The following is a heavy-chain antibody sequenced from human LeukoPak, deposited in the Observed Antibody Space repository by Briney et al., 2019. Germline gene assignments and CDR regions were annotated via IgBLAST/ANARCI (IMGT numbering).Heavy chain of an antibody. CDR2: INPSGGST. V-gene: IGHV1-46*01. Sequence: ASVKVSCKASGYTFTSYYMHWVRQAPGQGLEWMGIINPSGGSTSYAQKFQGRVTITRDTYTSTVYMELSSLRSEDTAVYYCARESPTYYDILTGSPGLYYFDYWGQGTLVTVSS. CDR3: ARESPTYYDILTGSPGLYYFDY. D-gene: IGHD3-9*01. J-gene: IGHJ4*02. CDR1: GYTFTSYY.